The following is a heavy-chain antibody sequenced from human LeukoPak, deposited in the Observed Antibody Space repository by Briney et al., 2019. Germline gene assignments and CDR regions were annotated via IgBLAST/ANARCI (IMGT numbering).Heavy chain of an antibody. Sequence: GASVKVSCKASGGTFSSYAISWVRQAPGQGLEWMGGIIPIFGTANYAQKFQGRVTITTEESTSTDYMELSSLRSEDTAVYYCASGYDSSYFDYWGKGTLVTVSS. CDR3: ASGYDSSYFDY. D-gene: IGHD3-22*01. J-gene: IGHJ4*02. CDR2: IIPIFGTA. CDR1: GGTFSSYA. V-gene: IGHV1-69*05.